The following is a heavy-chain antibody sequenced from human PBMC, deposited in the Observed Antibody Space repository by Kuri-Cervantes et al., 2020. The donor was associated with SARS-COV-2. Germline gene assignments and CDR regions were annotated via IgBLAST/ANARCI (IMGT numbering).Heavy chain of an antibody. J-gene: IGHJ3*02. D-gene: IGHD3-22*01. CDR2: ISYDGSNK. CDR1: GFTFSSYA. Sequence: GGSLRLSCAASGFTFSSYAMHWVRQAPGKGLEWVAVISYDGSNKYYADSVKGRFTISRDNSKNTLYLQMNSLRAEDTAVYYCAKAGYYDSSGYAFDIWGQGTMVTVSS. CDR3: AKAGYYDSSGYAFDI. V-gene: IGHV3-30-3*01.